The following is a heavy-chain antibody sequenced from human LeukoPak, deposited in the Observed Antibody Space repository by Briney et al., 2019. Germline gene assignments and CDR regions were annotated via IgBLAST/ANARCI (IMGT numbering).Heavy chain of an antibody. J-gene: IGHJ2*01. CDR2: IYTSGST. D-gene: IGHD4-17*01. CDR3: ARAYGDYGHNWYFDL. V-gene: IGHV4-61*02. Sequence: SETLSLTCTVSGGSISSGSYYWSWIRQPAGKGLEWIGRIYTSGSTNYNPSLKSRVTISVDTSKNQFSLKLSSVTAADTAVYYCARAYGDYGHNWYFDLWGRGTLVTVSS. CDR1: GGSISSGSYY.